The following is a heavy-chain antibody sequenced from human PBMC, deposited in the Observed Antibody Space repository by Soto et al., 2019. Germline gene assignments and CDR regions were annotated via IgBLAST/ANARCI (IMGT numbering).Heavy chain of an antibody. CDR1: GDTLSELS. CDR3: ATERLGFCDSDNCYRHYFDS. J-gene: IGHJ4*02. CDR2: FDPEDDEI. V-gene: IGHV1-24*01. Sequence: KVSCKVSGDTLSELSIHWVRQAPGKGLEWMGRFDPEDDEIVYAQKFQGRVTMTEDTSTDASYMEVTSLTSEDTAVYYCATERLGFCDSDNCYRHYFDSWGQGSMVTV. D-gene: IGHD2-21*02.